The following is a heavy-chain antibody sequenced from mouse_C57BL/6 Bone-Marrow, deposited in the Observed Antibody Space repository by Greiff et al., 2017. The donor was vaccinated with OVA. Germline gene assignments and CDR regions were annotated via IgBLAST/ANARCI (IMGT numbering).Heavy chain of an antibody. V-gene: IGHV1-9*01. CDR2: ILPGSGST. Sequence: LVESGAELMKPGASVKLSCKATGYTFTGYWIEWVKQRPGHGLEWIGEILPGSGSTNYTEKFKGKATFTADTSSNTAYMQLSSLTTEDSAIYYCARGDITLDYWGQGTTLTVSS. J-gene: IGHJ2*01. D-gene: IGHD1-1*01. CDR3: ARGDITLDY. CDR1: GYTFTGYW.